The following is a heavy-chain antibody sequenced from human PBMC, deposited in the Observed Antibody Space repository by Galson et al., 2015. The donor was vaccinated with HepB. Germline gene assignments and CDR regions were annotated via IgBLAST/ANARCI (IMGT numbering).Heavy chain of an antibody. J-gene: IGHJ6*02. Sequence: SVKVSCKASGYTFTSYGISWVRQAPGQGLEWMGWISAYNGNTNYAQKLQGRVTMTTDTSTSTAYMELRSLRSDDTAVYYCARDRRYFDWVLSRYYYYGMDVWGQGTTVTVSS. CDR3: ARDRRYFDWVLSRYYYYGMDV. CDR2: ISAYNGNT. V-gene: IGHV1-18*04. CDR1: GYTFTSYG. D-gene: IGHD3-9*01.